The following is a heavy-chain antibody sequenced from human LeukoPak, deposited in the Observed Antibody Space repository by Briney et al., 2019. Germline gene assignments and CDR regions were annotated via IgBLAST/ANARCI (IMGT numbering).Heavy chain of an antibody. J-gene: IGHJ4*02. Sequence: ASLKVSCKVSGYTLTELSMHWVRPARGKGFEWLGGFDPEDGETSYAQKFQGRVTMTEDTSTDTAYMELSSLRSEDTAVYYCARGGWLVHYFDYWGQGTLVTVSS. CDR3: ARGGWLVHYFDY. CDR2: FDPEDGET. V-gene: IGHV1-24*01. CDR1: GYTLTELS. D-gene: IGHD6-19*01.